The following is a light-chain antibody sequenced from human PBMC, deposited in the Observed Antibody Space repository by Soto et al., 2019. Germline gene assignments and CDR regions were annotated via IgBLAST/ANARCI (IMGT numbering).Light chain of an antibody. CDR2: GAS. Sequence: EIVLTQSPGTLSLSPGERATLSCRASQSVSSSYLAWYQQKPGQAPRILIYGASTRATGIPARFSGGGSGTEFTLTISSLQSEDLAVYYGQQYNNWPPFTFGQGTRLEIK. CDR1: QSVSSSY. V-gene: IGKV3D-15*01. CDR3: QQYNNWPPFT. J-gene: IGKJ5*01.